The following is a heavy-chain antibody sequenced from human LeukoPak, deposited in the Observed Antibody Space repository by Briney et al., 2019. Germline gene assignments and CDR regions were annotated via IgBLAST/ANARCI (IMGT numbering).Heavy chain of an antibody. CDR2: VSYDGSDK. V-gene: IGHV3-30*18. J-gene: IGHJ1*01. CDR1: GFTFSNYG. CDR3: AKGGEQVTWNFQN. Sequence: GGSLRLSCAASGFTFSNYGMHWVRQAPGKGLEWVAVVSYDGSDKQYGDSVNGRFSISRDNSRNALYLQMNSLKVEDTAVYYCAKGGEQVTWNFQNWGQGTLVTVSS. D-gene: IGHD1/OR15-1a*01.